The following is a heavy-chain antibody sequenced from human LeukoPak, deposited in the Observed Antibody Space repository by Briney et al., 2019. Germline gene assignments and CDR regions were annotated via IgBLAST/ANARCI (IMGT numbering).Heavy chain of an antibody. D-gene: IGHD2-15*01. CDR1: GYTFTSYD. Sequence: ASVKVSCKASGYTFTSYDINWVRQATGQGLEWMGWMNPNSGNTGYAQKFQGRVTMTRNTSISTAYMELSSLRSEDTAVYYCARGQYNVVVVAATWFDPWGQGTLVTVSS. V-gene: IGHV1-8*01. CDR3: ARGQYNVVVVAATWFDP. J-gene: IGHJ5*02. CDR2: MNPNSGNT.